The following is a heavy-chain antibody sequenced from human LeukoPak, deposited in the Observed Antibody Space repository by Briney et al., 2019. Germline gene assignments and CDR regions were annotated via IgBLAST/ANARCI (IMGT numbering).Heavy chain of an antibody. V-gene: IGHV4-4*07. CDR2: VHTSGSP. J-gene: IGHJ2*01. CDR1: GGSISTKY. CDR3: ARDLGQRGVVTAHYWYFDL. Sequence: SETLSLTCTVSGGSISTKYWSWIRQPAGKGLEWIGRVHTSGSPNYNPPLRSRVTISVDNSKTQFSLNLTSVTATDTAVYYCARDLGQRGVVTAHYWYFDLWGRGTLVTVSS. D-gene: IGHD2-21*02.